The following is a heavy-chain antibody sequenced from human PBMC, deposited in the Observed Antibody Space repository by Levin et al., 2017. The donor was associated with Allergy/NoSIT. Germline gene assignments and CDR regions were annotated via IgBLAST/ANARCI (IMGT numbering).Heavy chain of an antibody. CDR3: ANLGRGTSGYGAFDI. CDR2: IYPSGST. Sequence: SETLSLTCTVSDGSISSDSYYWSWIRQPAGKGLEWIGRIYPSGSTNYNPSHKSRATISVDTSKNQFSLKLKSVTAADTALYYCANLGRGTSGYGAFDIWGQGTKVTVTS. CDR1: DGSISSDSYY. V-gene: IGHV4-61*02. D-gene: IGHD5-12*01. J-gene: IGHJ3*02.